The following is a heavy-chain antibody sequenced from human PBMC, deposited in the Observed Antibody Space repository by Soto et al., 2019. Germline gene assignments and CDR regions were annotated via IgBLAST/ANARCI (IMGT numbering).Heavy chain of an antibody. CDR2: IYYSGST. D-gene: IGHD4-4*01. V-gene: IGHV4-31*03. CDR1: GGSISSGGYY. J-gene: IGHJ4*02. CDR3: ASHDYSNYALVGY. Sequence: SETLSLTCTVSGGSISSGGYYWSWIRQHPGKGLEWIGYIYYSGSTYYNPSLKSRVTISVDTSKNQFSLKLSSVTAADTAVYYCASHDYSNYALVGYWGQGTLVTVSS.